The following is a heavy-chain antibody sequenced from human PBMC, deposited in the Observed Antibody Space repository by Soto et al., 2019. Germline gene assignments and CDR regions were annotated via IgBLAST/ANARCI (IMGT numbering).Heavy chain of an antibody. CDR3: AXDXXGXTTFWGFLDY. CDR1: ESIFRGYG. CDR2: IRFDGSNI. J-gene: IGHJ4*02. V-gene: IGHV3-30*02. Sequence: QVQMVESGGGVVQPGGSLRLSCAVSESIFRGYGMHWVRQAPGKGLEWVAIIRFDGSNIHYADYVMGRFTISRDNSKNMLYLXXXNLRVEDTXVXXCAXDXXGXTTFWGFLDYWGQGTLVTVSA. D-gene: IGHD3-10*02.